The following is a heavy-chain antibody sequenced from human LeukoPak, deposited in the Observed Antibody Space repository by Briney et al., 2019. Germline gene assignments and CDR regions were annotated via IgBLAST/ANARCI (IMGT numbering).Heavy chain of an antibody. J-gene: IGHJ4*02. CDR3: ARGTLNIPGEHGAFDY. Sequence: TGGSLRLSCAASGFTFSSYSMNWVRQAPGKGLEWVSSISSSSSYIYYSDSVKGRFTISRDNAKNSLYLQMNSLRAEDTAVYYCARGTLNIPGEHGAFDYWGQGTLVTVSS. V-gene: IGHV3-21*01. D-gene: IGHD1-14*01. CDR1: GFTFSSYS. CDR2: ISSSSSYI.